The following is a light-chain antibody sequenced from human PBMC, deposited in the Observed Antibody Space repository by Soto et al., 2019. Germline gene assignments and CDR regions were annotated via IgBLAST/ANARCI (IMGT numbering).Light chain of an antibody. CDR1: QSISTW. CDR3: QQCNTYPA. CDR2: KAS. V-gene: IGKV1-5*03. J-gene: IGKJ5*01. Sequence: DIQMTQSPSTLSVSVGDRVNITCRASQSISTWVAWYQQKPGKAPLLLISKASSLATGVPPRFSGSGSGTEFTLTISSLQPDDYATYYCQQCNTYPAFGQGTRLEIK.